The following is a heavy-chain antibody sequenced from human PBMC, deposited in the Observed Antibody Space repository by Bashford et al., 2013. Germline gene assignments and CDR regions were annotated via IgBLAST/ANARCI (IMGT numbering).Heavy chain of an antibody. D-gene: IGHD2-2*01. CDR1: DSPFSSYA. CDR3: AKGAEDIVVVPAAIVLGYYYYYYMGR. CDR2: ISGSGGST. V-gene: IGHV3-23*01. J-gene: IGHJ6*03. Sequence: GGSPETLLCQPLDSPFSSYAMSWVRQGSRGRGWSGVSAISGSGGSTYYADSVKGRFTISRDNSKNTLYLQMNSLRAEDTAVYYCAKGAEDIVVVPAAIVLGYYYYYYMGRLGKGTHGHPSP.